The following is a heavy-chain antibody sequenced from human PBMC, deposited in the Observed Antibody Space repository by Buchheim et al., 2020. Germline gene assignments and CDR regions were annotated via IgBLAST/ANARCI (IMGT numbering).Heavy chain of an antibody. Sequence: QVQLQESGPGLVKPSETLSLPCPVSGSSIISYYWSWIRQLPGKGLDWIGYIFYSGSTNYTPSLKSRVSISVDTSKNQFSLKLSSVTAADTAVYYCARARNGGFDPWGQGTL. V-gene: IGHV4-59*01. CDR2: IFYSGST. CDR3: ARARNGGFDP. J-gene: IGHJ5*02. D-gene: IGHD3-10*01. CDR1: GSSIISYY.